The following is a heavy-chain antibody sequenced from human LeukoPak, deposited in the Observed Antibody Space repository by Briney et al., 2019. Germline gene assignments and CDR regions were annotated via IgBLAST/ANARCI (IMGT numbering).Heavy chain of an antibody. Sequence: SETLSLTCTVSGGSISSGGYSWRWIRQPPGKGLEWIGYIYHSGSTYYNPSLKSRVTISVDRSKNQFSLKLSSVTAADTAVYYCARGQGAMAYWYFDLWGRGALVTVSS. J-gene: IGHJ2*01. CDR2: IYHSGST. V-gene: IGHV4-30-2*01. D-gene: IGHD5-18*01. CDR1: GGSISSGGYS. CDR3: ARGQGAMAYWYFDL.